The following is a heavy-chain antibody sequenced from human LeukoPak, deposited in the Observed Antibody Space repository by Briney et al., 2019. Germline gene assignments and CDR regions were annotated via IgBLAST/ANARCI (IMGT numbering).Heavy chain of an antibody. CDR2: IYHSGSP. Sequence: PSETLSLTCSVSGDSISRNYWSWVRQPPGKGLEWIGTIYHSGSPYYNPSLNSRVTISGDTSKNQFSLKLSSVTAADTAVYYCAKDYGDFSLAWGQGTLVTVSS. CDR1: GDSISRNY. D-gene: IGHD4-17*01. CDR3: AKDYGDFSLA. J-gene: IGHJ5*02. V-gene: IGHV4-59*04.